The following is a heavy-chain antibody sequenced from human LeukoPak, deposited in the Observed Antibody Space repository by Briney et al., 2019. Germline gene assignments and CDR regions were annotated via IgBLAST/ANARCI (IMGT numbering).Heavy chain of an antibody. Sequence: SETLSLTCTVSGGSISSYCWSWIRRPPGKGLEWIGYIYYSGSTNYNPSLKSRVTISVDTSKNQFSLKLSSVTAADTAVYYCARFVPTRAGDWFDPWGQGTLVTVSS. V-gene: IGHV4-59*01. D-gene: IGHD6-19*01. CDR3: ARFVPTRAGDWFDP. CDR2: IYYSGST. CDR1: GGSISSYC. J-gene: IGHJ5*02.